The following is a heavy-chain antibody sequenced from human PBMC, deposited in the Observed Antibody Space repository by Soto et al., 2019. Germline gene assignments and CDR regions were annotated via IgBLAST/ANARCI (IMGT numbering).Heavy chain of an antibody. CDR2: ISSSSSYI. Sequence: EVQLVESGGGLVQPGGSLRLSCAASGFTFSSYSMNWVRQAPGKGLEWVSSISSSSSYIYYADSVKGRFTISRDNXXNSLYLQMNSLRAEDTAVYYCARGRCSGGSCYSDYWGQGTLVTVSS. CDR3: ARGRCSGGSCYSDY. D-gene: IGHD2-15*01. V-gene: IGHV3-21*01. J-gene: IGHJ4*02. CDR1: GFTFSSYS.